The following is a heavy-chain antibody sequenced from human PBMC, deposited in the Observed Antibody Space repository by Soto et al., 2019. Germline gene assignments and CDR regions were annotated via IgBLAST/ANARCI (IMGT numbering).Heavy chain of an antibody. Sequence: ASVKVSCKASGGTFISYAISWVRQAPGQGLEWMGGIIPIFGTANYAQKFQGRVRITADESTRTAYMELSTLRSEDTAVYYCARGPREVLRYFDWSNMGGYYFDYWGQGTLVTVSS. CDR1: GGTFISYA. V-gene: IGHV1-69*13. J-gene: IGHJ4*02. CDR2: IIPIFGTA. CDR3: ARGPREVLRYFDWSNMGGYYFDY. D-gene: IGHD3-9*01.